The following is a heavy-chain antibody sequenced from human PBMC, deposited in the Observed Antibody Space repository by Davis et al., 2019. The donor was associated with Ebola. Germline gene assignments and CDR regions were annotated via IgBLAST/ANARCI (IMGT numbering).Heavy chain of an antibody. V-gene: IGHV4-34*01. CDR3: ARGISGY. D-gene: IGHD3-10*01. CDR2: INHGGIT. J-gene: IGHJ4*02. CDR1: GGSSRRYY. Sequence: MPSEPLSPPSAVHGGSSRRYYWNWSRQPPGKGLEWIGEINHGGITNYNPSLKSRVTISVDTSNNQFSMKLSSLTAADTAVYYCARGISGYWGQGTLVTVSS.